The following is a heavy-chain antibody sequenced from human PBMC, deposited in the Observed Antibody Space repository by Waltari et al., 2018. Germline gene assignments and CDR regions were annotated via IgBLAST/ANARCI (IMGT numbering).Heavy chain of an antibody. D-gene: IGHD2-15*01. CDR2: INHSGST. V-gene: IGHV4-34*01. J-gene: IGHJ5*02. CDR3: ARRRSIVVVVAATRINWFDP. Sequence: QVQLQQWGAGLLKPSETLSLTCAVYGGSFSGYYWSWIRQPPGKGLEWIGEINHSGSTNYHPSLKSRVTRSVDTSKNQFSLKLSSVTAADTAVYYCARRRSIVVVVAATRINWFDPWGQGTLVTVSS. CDR1: GGSFSGYY.